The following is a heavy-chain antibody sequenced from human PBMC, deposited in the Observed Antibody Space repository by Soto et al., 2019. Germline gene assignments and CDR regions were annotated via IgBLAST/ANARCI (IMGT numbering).Heavy chain of an antibody. CDR2: ISYHGSNK. D-gene: IGHD3-22*01. V-gene: IGHV3-30-3*01. J-gene: IGHJ4*02. CDR1: GFTFSSYA. Sequence: QVQLVESGGGVVQPGRSLRLSCAASGFTFSSYAMHWVRQAPGKGLERVAVISYHGSNKYYADSVKGRFTISRDNSKNTLYLQMNSLRAEDTAVYYCARGGGYYYDSSGYYAYWGQGTLFTVSS. CDR3: ARGGGYYYDSSGYYAY.